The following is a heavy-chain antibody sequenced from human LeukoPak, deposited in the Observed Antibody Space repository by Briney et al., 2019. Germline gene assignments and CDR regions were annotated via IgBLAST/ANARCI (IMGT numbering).Heavy chain of an antibody. CDR1: GFTFSNYA. D-gene: IGHD3-22*01. CDR2: ISGCGGST. V-gene: IGHV3-23*01. CDR3: AKMALTMIVVPYYMDV. Sequence: AGGSLRLSCAASGFTFSNYAMSWVRQAPGKGLEWVSAISGCGGSTYYADSVKGRFTISRDNTNNILYLQMNSLRAEDTAVYYLAKMALTMIVVPYYMDVWGKGTTVTVSS. J-gene: IGHJ6*03.